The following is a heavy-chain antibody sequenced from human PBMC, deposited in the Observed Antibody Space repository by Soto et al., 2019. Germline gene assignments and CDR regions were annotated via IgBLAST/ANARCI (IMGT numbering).Heavy chain of an antibody. Sequence: PGGSLRLSCAASGFTFSIYAMSWIRQAPGKGLEWVSYISSSCSYTNYADSVKGRFTISRDNAKNSLYLQMNSLRAEDTAVYYCATHIAAAGPFDYWGQGTLVTVSS. D-gene: IGHD6-13*01. CDR1: GFTFSIYA. CDR2: ISSSCSYT. J-gene: IGHJ4*02. CDR3: ATHIAAAGPFDY. V-gene: IGHV3-11*03.